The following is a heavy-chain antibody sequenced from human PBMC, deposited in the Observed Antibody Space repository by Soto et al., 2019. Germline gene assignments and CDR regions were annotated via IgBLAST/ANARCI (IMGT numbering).Heavy chain of an antibody. CDR1: GYSFTSYY. Sequence: QVQLVQSGAEVKKPGASVKVYCKASGYSFTSYYIYWVRQAPGQGLEWMGIINPSGGSTNYAQKFQGRVTMPRDTSTSTVYMDLSSLRSEDTAVYYCARGGGYCSTTSCPHPHYYYGMDVWGQGTTVTVSS. J-gene: IGHJ6*02. CDR2: INPSGGST. D-gene: IGHD2-2*01. CDR3: ARGGGYCSTTSCPHPHYYYGMDV. V-gene: IGHV1-46*01.